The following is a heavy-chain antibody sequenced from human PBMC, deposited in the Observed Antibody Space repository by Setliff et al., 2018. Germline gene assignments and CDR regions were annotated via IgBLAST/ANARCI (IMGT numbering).Heavy chain of an antibody. Sequence: SETLSLTCTVSGGSISTYYWSWIRQPPGKGLEYIGYVYYSGTANYSPSLKSRVIISVDTSKNQFSPTLRSVTAADTAVYYRVRSAVYCASDCYPSYFDSWGQGTLVNVSS. CDR1: GGSISTYY. V-gene: IGHV4-59*01. J-gene: IGHJ4*02. CDR3: VRSAVYCASDCYPSYFDS. CDR2: VYYSGTA. D-gene: IGHD2-21*01.